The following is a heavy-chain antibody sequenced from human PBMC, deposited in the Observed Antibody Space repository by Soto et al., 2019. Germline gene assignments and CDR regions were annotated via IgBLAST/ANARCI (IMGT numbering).Heavy chain of an antibody. J-gene: IGHJ6*03. V-gene: IGHV3-30*03. CDR2: ISGDGSYE. CDR1: GFTFTTFA. Sequence: QVQLVESGGGVVQPGRSLRLSCAASGFTFTTFAMHWVRQAPGKGLAWVAFISGDGSYEFFADSVKGRFTISRDNSKNTVDLQINSLRPEDTAVYYCAREATGTANMDVWGKGTTVTVSS. D-gene: IGHD1-26*01. CDR3: AREATGTANMDV.